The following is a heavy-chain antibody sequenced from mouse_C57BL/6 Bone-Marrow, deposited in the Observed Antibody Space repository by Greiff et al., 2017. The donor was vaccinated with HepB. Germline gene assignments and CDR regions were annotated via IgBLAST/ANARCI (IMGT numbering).Heavy chain of an antibody. Sequence: VQLKESGAELVRPGASVKLSCPASGFNITDYYMNWVNQRPEQGLEWIGSIDHEDGDTESAPKFQVKATMTADTSSTTAYLQLSSLASGDTAVDYCTSVMNTTYYFDYWGQGTTLTVSS. V-gene: IGHV14-1*01. J-gene: IGHJ2*01. CDR1: GFNITDYY. D-gene: IGHD2-4*01. CDR2: IDHEDGDT. CDR3: TSVMNTTYYFDY.